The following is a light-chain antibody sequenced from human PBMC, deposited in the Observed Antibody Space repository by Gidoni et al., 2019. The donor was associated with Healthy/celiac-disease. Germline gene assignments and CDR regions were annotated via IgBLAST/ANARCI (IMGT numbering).Light chain of an antibody. J-gene: IGLJ1*01. CDR2: VGTGGIVG. Sequence: QPVLTQPPSASASLGASVTLTCTLSSGYSNYKVDWYQQRPGKGPRFVMRVGTGGIVGSKRDGSPDRFSVVGSGLNRYLTIKNIQEEDESDYHCGADHGSGSNFVYVFGTGTKVTVL. V-gene: IGLV9-49*01. CDR3: GADHGSGSNFVYV. CDR1: SGYSNYK.